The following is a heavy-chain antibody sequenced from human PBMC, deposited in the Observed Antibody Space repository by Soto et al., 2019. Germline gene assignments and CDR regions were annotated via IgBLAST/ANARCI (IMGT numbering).Heavy chain of an antibody. CDR3: ARPLGWRGGGYFDY. Sequence: PSETLSLTCTVSGGSISSSSYYWGWIRQPPGKGLEWIGSIYYSGSTYYNPSLKSRVTISVDTSKNQFSLKLSSVTAADTAVYYCARPLGWRGGGYFDYWGQGTLVTVSS. D-gene: IGHD3-10*01. V-gene: IGHV4-39*01. J-gene: IGHJ4*02. CDR2: IYYSGST. CDR1: GGSISSSSYY.